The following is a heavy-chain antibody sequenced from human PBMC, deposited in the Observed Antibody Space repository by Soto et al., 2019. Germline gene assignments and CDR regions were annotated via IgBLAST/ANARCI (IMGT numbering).Heavy chain of an antibody. J-gene: IGHJ4*02. CDR3: ARRNSGYVGSSFDY. D-gene: IGHD5-12*01. Sequence: SATLSLTCTVSGGSVSGYYWSWIRQSPGKGLEWIGEIYYTGSTNYNPSLRSRVTVSVDMSKNQFSLELRSVTAADTAVYYCARRNSGYVGSSFDYWGLGTLVTVSS. CDR2: IYYTGST. CDR1: GGSVSGYY. V-gene: IGHV4-59*02.